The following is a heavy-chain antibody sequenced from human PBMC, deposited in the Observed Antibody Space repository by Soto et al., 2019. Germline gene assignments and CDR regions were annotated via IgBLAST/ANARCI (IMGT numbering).Heavy chain of an antibody. D-gene: IGHD2-21*02. CDR1: GGSISSYY. CDR3: AKDFDCGGDCNSFYFDY. V-gene: IGHV4-59*01. J-gene: IGHJ4*02. CDR2: IYYSGST. Sequence: PSETLSLTCTVSGGSISSYYWSWIRQPPGKGLEWTGYIYYSGSTNYNPSLKSRVTISVDTSKNQFSLKLSSVTAEDTAMYYCAKDFDCGGDCNSFYFDYWGQGTLVTVSS.